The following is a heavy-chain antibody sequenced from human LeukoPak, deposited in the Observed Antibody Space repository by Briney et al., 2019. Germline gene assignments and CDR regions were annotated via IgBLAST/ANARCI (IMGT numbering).Heavy chain of an antibody. Sequence: ASVQVSCKASGYTFTGYYIHWVRQAPGQGLEWMGGLNPDTGSTNYAQKFQARVIMTRDTSINTAYMELRRLRYDDTAMYFCARESFSGSGGLNWFAPWGQGPLVTVSA. J-gene: IGHJ5*02. CDR1: GYTFTGYY. D-gene: IGHD3-10*01. CDR3: ARESFSGSGGLNWFAP. CDR2: LNPDTGST. V-gene: IGHV1-2*02.